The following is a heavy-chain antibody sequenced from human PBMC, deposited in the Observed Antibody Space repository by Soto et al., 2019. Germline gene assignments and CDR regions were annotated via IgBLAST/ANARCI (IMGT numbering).Heavy chain of an antibody. CDR3: ARGYYDSSGYYEFVGTLPDYYYYGMDV. Sequence: ASVKVSCKASGGTFSSYAISWVRQAPGQGLEWMGGIIPIFGTANYAQKFQGRVTITADESTSTAYMELSSLRSEDTAVYYCARGYYDSSGYYEFVGTLPDYYYYGMDVWGQGTTVTVSS. CDR1: GGTFSSYA. CDR2: IIPIFGTA. D-gene: IGHD3-22*01. V-gene: IGHV1-69*13. J-gene: IGHJ6*02.